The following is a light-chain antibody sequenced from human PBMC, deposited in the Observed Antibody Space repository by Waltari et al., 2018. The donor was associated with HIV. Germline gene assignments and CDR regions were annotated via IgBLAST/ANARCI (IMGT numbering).Light chain of an antibody. CDR3: CSFAGSNFV. Sequence: QSALTQPASVSGSPGPAITISCTGSRRDVGTSAYISWYQQHPGTAPKLIISDVTARPSGISNRFSGSKSGTTASLTISGLQAEDEAEYFCCSFAGSNFVFGSGTKVTVL. CDR1: RRDVGTSAY. CDR2: DVT. V-gene: IGLV2-23*02. J-gene: IGLJ1*01.